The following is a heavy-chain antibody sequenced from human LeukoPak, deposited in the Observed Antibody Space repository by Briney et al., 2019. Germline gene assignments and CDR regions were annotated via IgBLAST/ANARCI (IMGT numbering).Heavy chain of an antibody. J-gene: IGHJ4*02. CDR1: GYTFTDFY. Sequence: ASVKVSCKASGYTFTDFYIHWVRQAPGQGLEWMGWVNPKNGDTNYEQKFQGRVTMTRDTPVSTAYMELNNLEFDDTAIYYCARGGTADSWGQGTLVTVS. CDR3: ARGGTADS. V-gene: IGHV1-2*02. D-gene: IGHD2-21*02. CDR2: VNPKNGDT.